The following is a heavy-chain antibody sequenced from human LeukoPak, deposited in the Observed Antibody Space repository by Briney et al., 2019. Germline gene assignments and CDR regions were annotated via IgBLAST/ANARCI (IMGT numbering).Heavy chain of an antibody. D-gene: IGHD6-19*01. CDR2: IYYSGST. V-gene: IGHV4-59*08. CDR1: GGSISSYY. Sequence: PSETLSLTCTVSGGSISSYYWSWIRQPPGKGLEWIGYIYYSGSTNYNPSLKSRVTISVDTSKNQFSLKLSSVTAADTAVYYRARHGYSSGWYPGGFDYWGQGTLVTVSS. CDR3: ARHGYSSGWYPGGFDY. J-gene: IGHJ4*02.